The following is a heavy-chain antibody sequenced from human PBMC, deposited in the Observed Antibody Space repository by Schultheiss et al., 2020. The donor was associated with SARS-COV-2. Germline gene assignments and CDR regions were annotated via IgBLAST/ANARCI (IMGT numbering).Heavy chain of an antibody. V-gene: IGHV4-39*01. CDR2: IYHGGAT. Sequence: SETLSLTCTVSGGSISSGGYYWSWIRQHPGKGLEWIGLIYHGGATTYNPSLKSRVTMSVDTSKNQFSLKLSSVTAADTAVYYCARHRRTAMVTVDYWGQGTLVTVSS. CDR1: GGSISSGGYY. J-gene: IGHJ4*02. CDR3: ARHRRTAMVTVDY. D-gene: IGHD5-18*01.